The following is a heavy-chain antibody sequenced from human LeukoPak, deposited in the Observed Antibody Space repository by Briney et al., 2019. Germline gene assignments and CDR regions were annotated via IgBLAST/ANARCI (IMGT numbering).Heavy chain of an antibody. CDR3: ASFDDILTGYYRFDAFDI. CDR2: INPNSGGT. D-gene: IGHD3-9*01. J-gene: IGHJ3*02. CDR1: GITLTDHY. Sequence: ASVKVSCKASGITLTDHYIHWLRQAPGQGLEWMGWINPNSGGTNYAQKFQGRVTMTRDTSISTAYMELSRLRSDDTAVYYCASFDDILTGYYRFDAFDIWGQGTMVTVSS. V-gene: IGHV1-2*02.